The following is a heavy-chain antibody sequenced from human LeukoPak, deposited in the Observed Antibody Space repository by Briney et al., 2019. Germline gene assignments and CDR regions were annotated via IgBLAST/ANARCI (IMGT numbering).Heavy chain of an antibody. CDR2: IYHSGST. CDR1: GGSISSSNW. D-gene: IGHD3-3*01. J-gene: IGHJ2*01. CDR3: ARLRFSYFFDL. V-gene: IGHV4-4*02. Sequence: SETLSLTCAVSGGSISSSNWWSWVRQPPGKGLEWIGEIYHSGSTNYNPSLKSRLTMSVDTSKNQFSLKLSSVTAVDTAVYYCARLRFSYFFDLWGRGTLVTVSS.